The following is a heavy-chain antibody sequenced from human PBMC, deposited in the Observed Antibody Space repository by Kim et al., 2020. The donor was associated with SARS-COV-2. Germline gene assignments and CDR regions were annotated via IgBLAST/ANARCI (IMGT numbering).Heavy chain of an antibody. V-gene: IGHV3-43*02. CDR2: ISGDGGST. CDR3: AKKSSGRRAAVSLYWYFDL. CDR1: GFTFDDYA. Sequence: GGSLRLSCAASGFTFDDYAMHWVRQAPGKGLEWVSLISGDGGSTYYADSVKGRFTISRDNSKNSLYLQMNSLRTEDTALYYCAKKSSGRRAAVSLYWYFDLWGRGTLVTVSS. J-gene: IGHJ2*01. D-gene: IGHD6-13*01.